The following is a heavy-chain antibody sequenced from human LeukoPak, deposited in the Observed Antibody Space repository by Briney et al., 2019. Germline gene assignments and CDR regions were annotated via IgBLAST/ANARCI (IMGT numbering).Heavy chain of an antibody. J-gene: IGHJ4*02. V-gene: IGHV5-51*01. CDR2: FYPGDSDT. D-gene: IGHD5-12*01. CDR1: GYSFTSYW. Sequence: GESLKIPFKRSGYSFTSYWSGWVPQIPGKGLEWMGIFYPGDSDTRYSPSFQGQVTISADKSISTAYLQWSSLKASDTAMYYCARIRGYSGYDSPIVMENDYWGQGTLVTVSS. CDR3: ARIRGYSGYDSPIVMENDY.